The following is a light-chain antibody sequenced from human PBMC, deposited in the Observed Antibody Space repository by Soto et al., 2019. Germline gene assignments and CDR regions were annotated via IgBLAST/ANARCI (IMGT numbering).Light chain of an antibody. CDR1: QSLLNSNGYNY. J-gene: IGKJ4*01. V-gene: IGKV2-28*01. CDR3: MQAQENPLA. Sequence: SVRTQSQLSVPVSHGEPASGSCSSSQSLLNSNGYNYLEWYLQKPGQSPQLLMYLASNRASGVPDRFSGSGSGTDFTLKISRVEAEDVGVYYCMQAQENPLAFGGGTKVDIK. CDR2: LAS.